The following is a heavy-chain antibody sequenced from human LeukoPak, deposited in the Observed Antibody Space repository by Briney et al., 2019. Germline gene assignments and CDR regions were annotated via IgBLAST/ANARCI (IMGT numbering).Heavy chain of an antibody. CDR1: GGSFSGYY. CDR3: ARASWSYPFDY. V-gene: IGHV4-34*01. D-gene: IGHD1-26*01. CDR2: INHSGST. J-gene: IGHJ4*02. Sequence: PSETLSLTCAVYGGSFSGYYWSWIRQPPGKGLEWIGEINHSGSTNYNPSLKSRVTISVDTSKNQFSLKLSSVTAADTAVYYCARASWSYPFDYWGQGTLVTVS.